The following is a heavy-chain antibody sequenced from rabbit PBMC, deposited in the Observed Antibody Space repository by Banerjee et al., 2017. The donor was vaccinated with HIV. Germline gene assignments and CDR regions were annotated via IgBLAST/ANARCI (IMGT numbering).Heavy chain of an antibody. J-gene: IGHJ4*01. V-gene: IGHV1S40*01. D-gene: IGHD1-1*01. CDR3: ARVGDNGYDYITEFNL. CDR1: GFSFSSYYY. Sequence: QSLEESGGDLVKPGASLTLTCTASGFSFSSYYYMCWVRQAPGKGLEWVACIYAGDGDTYYASWAKGRFTISKTSSTTVTLQMTSLTGADTATYFCARVGDNGYDYITEFNLWGPGTLVTVS. CDR2: IYAGDGDT.